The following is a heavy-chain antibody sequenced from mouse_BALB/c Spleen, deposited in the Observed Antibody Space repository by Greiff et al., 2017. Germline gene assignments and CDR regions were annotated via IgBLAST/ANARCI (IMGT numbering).Heavy chain of an antibody. CDR2: IYPYNGGT. CDR1: GYTFTDYN. Sequence: VQLKQSGPELVKPGASVKISCKASGYTFTDYNMPWVKQSHGKSLEWIGYIYPYNGGTGYNQKFKSKATLTVDNSSSTAYMELRSLTSEDSAVYYCAREKYDGSWFAYWGQGTLVTVSA. J-gene: IGHJ3*01. CDR3: AREKYDGSWFAY. V-gene: IGHV1S29*02. D-gene: IGHD1-2*01.